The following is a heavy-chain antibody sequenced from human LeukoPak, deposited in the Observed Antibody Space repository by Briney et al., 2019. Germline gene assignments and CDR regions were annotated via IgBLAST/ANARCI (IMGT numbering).Heavy chain of an antibody. D-gene: IGHD2-15*01. Sequence: ASVKVSSTPSEGTFSSYAISWVRQAPGQGLEWMGGIIPIFGTANYAQKFQGRVTITTDEATSTAYMELSSLRSGDTAVYYCASSARIGDLGCSGGSCYSGFDYWGQGTLVTVSS. V-gene: IGHV1-69*05. CDR3: ASSARIGDLGCSGGSCYSGFDY. J-gene: IGHJ4*02. CDR1: EGTFSSYA. CDR2: IIPIFGTA.